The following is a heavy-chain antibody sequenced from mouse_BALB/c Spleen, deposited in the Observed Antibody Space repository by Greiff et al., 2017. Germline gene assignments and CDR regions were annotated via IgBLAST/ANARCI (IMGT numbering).Heavy chain of an antibody. CDR1: GYTFTSYW. Sequence: LQQPGSELVRPGASVKLSCKASGYTFTSYWMHWVKQRHGQGLEWIGNIYPGSGSTNYDEKFKSKGTLTVDTSSSTAYMHLSSLTSEDSAVYYCTRGEYYDYRYYYAMDYWGQGTSVTVSS. V-gene: IGHV1S22*01. D-gene: IGHD2-4*01. CDR2: IYPGSGST. J-gene: IGHJ4*01. CDR3: TRGEYYDYRYYYAMDY.